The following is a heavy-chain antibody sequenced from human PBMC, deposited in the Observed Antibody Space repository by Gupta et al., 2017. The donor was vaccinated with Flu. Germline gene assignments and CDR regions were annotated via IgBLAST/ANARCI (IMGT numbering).Heavy chain of an antibody. CDR1: GYGFTSSR. CDR3: ARLPPGARQIDY. D-gene: IGHD1-14*01. J-gene: IGHJ4*02. CDR2: IYPGDSDT. V-gene: IGHV5-51*03. Sequence: ELQLVQSGAEVKKPGESLKISCKVSGYGFTSSRTAWVRQMPGKGLEWMGIIYPGDSDTRYSPSFQGQVTISADKSISTAYLQWSSLKAADTAMYYCARLPPGARQIDYWGQGTLVTVSS.